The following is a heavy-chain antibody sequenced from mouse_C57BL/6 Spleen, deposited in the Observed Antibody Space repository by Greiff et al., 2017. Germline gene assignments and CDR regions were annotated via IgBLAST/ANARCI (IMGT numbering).Heavy chain of an antibody. V-gene: IGHV1-54*01. CDR3: ARNQGNYELYYAMDY. D-gene: IGHD2-1*01. CDR2: INPGSGGT. CDR1: GYAFTNYL. J-gene: IGHJ4*01. Sequence: QVHVKQSGAELVRPGTSVKVSCKASGYAFTNYLIEWVKQRPGQGLEWIGVINPGSGGTNYNEKFKGKATLTADKSSSTAYMQLSSLTSEDSAVYFCARNQGNYELYYAMDYWGQGTSVTVSS.